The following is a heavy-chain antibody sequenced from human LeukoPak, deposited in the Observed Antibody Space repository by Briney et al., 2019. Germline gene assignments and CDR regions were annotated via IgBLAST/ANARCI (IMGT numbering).Heavy chain of an antibody. CDR2: IWSVGGAE. V-gene: IGHV3-33*01. Sequence: GGSLRLSCVASGFPFSSYGMHWVRQAPGKGLEWVAVIWSVGGAEYYADSVKGRFTISRDNSKNTLYLQMNSLRAEDTAVYYCASSLKWELLPLDCWGQGTLVTVSS. J-gene: IGHJ4*02. CDR3: ASSLKWELLPLDC. D-gene: IGHD1-26*01. CDR1: GFPFSSYG.